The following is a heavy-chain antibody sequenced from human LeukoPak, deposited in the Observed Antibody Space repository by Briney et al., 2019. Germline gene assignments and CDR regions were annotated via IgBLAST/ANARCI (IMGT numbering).Heavy chain of an antibody. V-gene: IGHV3-53*01. CDR3: ARGVEPLAANTLAY. D-gene: IGHD1-14*01. CDR2: LFSDGNT. Sequence: GGSLRLSCAASGFTVITYDMTWVRQAPGKGLEWVSVLFSDGNTKYADSVQGRFTISRHHSKNTLYLEMKCLSPHDTAVYYCARGVEPLAANTLAYWGQGTLVTVSS. CDR1: GFTVITYD. J-gene: IGHJ4*02.